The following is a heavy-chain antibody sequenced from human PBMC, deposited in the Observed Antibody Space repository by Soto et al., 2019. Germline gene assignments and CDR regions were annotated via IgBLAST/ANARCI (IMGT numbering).Heavy chain of an antibody. D-gene: IGHD3-3*01. CDR1: GFTFSSYA. J-gene: IGHJ5*02. CDR2: ISGSGGST. Sequence: GGSLRLSCAASGFTFSSYAMSWVRQAPGKGLEWVSAISGSGGSTYYADSVKGRFTISRDNSKNTLYLQMNSLRAEDTAVYYCAKKFRTTIFGVVIIPVWFDPWGQGTLVTVSS. V-gene: IGHV3-23*01. CDR3: AKKFRTTIFGVVIIPVWFDP.